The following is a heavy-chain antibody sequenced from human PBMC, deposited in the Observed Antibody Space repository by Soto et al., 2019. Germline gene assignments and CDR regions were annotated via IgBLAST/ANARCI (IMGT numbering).Heavy chain of an antibody. CDR3: ARVREVRQLGYYFDY. Sequence: SETLSLTCTVSGGSISIYYWSWIRQPPGKGLEWIGYIYYSGSTNYNPSLKSRVTISVDTSKNQLSLKLSSVTAADTAVYYCARVREVRQLGYYFDYWGQGTLVTVS. J-gene: IGHJ4*02. CDR1: GGSISIYY. D-gene: IGHD6-13*01. V-gene: IGHV4-59*01. CDR2: IYYSGST.